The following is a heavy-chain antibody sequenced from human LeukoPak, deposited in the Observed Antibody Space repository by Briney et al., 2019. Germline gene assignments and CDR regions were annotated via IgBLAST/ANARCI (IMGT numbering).Heavy chain of an antibody. J-gene: IGHJ4*02. V-gene: IGHV3-9*01. D-gene: IGHD3-10*01. Sequence: PGGSLRLSCAASGFTFDDYAMHWVRQAPGKGLEWVSGISWNSGSIGYADSVKGRFTISRDNAKNSLYLQMNSLRAEDTALYYCAKDMRSTVRGVIITLLGASYDYWGQGTLVTVSS. CDR1: GFTFDDYA. CDR2: ISWNSGSI. CDR3: AKDMRSTVRGVIITLLGASYDY.